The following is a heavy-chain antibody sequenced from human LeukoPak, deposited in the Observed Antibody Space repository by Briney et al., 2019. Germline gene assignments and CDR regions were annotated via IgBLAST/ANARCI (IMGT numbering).Heavy chain of an antibody. CDR2: NKPNSGGT. J-gene: IGHJ5*02. Sequence: ASVKVSCKASGYTFTGYYMHWVRQAPAQGLEWMGWNKPNSGGTNYAQKFQGRVTMTRDTSISTAYMELSRLRSDDTAVYYCARGGPRVIVVVPAAKNWFDPWGQGTLVTVSS. D-gene: IGHD2-2*01. V-gene: IGHV1-2*02. CDR1: GYTFTGYY. CDR3: ARGGPRVIVVVPAAKNWFDP.